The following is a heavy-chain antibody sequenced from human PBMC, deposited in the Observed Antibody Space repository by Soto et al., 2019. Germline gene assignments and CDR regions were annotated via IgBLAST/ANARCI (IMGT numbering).Heavy chain of an antibody. CDR3: ANQTRVTNKFYYGMDV. V-gene: IGHV3-30*18. J-gene: IGHJ6*02. Sequence: HVQLVESGGGVVHPGTSLRLSCEVSGFTFNTSGMHWVRQVPGRGLEWVAVISYDRATKYYGDNVKGRFTVSRDNSKNSLLLYSHSLRAAATSVCYCANQTRVTNKFYYGMDVWGHGTTVTVSS. D-gene: IGHD2-21*02. CDR1: GFTFNTSG. CDR2: ISYDRATK.